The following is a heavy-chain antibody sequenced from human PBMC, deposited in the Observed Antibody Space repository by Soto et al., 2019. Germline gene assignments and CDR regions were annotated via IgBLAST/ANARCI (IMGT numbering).Heavy chain of an antibody. D-gene: IGHD5-18*01. Sequence: SETLSLTCSVSSGSIISSDSYWGLIRQPPGKGLEWIGYIYSSGSTHYNPSLQSRVTISIDTSKNQVSLKVNSVTAADTAVYYCARGHPHSYGVYYFDYWGQGTPVTVS. V-gene: IGHV4-61*08. CDR3: ARGHPHSYGVYYFDY. CDR2: IYSSGST. J-gene: IGHJ4*02. CDR1: SGSIISSDSY.